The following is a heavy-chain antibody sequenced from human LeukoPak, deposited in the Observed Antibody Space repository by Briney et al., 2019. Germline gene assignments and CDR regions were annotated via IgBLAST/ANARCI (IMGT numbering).Heavy chain of an antibody. J-gene: IGHJ4*02. V-gene: IGHV3-33*06. CDR1: EFTFSPNG. Sequence: GGSLSLSFAGSEFTFSPNGMTWVRRAPGKGLGGLPVIWSDGSNEYYADSVKGRFTISRDNFQNTVSLQMNSLRAEDTAIYYCAKDAQRGFDYSNSLEHWGQGALVTVSS. CDR3: AKDAQRGFDYSNSLEH. CDR2: IWSDGSNE. D-gene: IGHD4-11*01.